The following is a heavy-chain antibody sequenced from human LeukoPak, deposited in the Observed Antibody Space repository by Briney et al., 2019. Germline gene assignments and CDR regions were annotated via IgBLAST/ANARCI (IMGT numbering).Heavy chain of an antibody. J-gene: IGHJ4*02. V-gene: IGHV3-74*01. D-gene: IGHD6-19*01. Sequence: GGSLRLSCAASGFTFNSYWMHWVRQAPGKGLVWVSRIDEDGKTIDYADSVKGRFTISRDNSQNTLYLQMNSLRTEDTTVYYCARDKWAVAGTGRNFFDYWGQGTLVTVSS. CDR3: ARDKWAVAGTGRNFFDY. CDR2: IDEDGKTI. CDR1: GFTFNSYW.